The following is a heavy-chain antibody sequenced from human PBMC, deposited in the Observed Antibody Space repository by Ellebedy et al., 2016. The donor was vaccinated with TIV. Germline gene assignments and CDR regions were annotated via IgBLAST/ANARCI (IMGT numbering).Heavy chain of an antibody. CDR1: GFTFSTYS. CDR3: DAADY. Sequence: GGSLRLXCAASGFTFSTYSMNWVRQAPGKGLEWVAVISYDGSYQYYADSVKGRFTISRDNSKNTLYLQMNSLRAEDTATYFCDAADYWGQGTLVTVSS. CDR2: ISYDGSYQ. V-gene: IGHV3-30*03. J-gene: IGHJ4*02.